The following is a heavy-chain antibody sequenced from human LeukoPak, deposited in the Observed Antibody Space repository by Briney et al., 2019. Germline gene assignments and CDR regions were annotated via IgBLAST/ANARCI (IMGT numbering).Heavy chain of an antibody. CDR1: GGSISSYY. CDR3: AGYFGGGSCADS. CDR2: IYYSGST. V-gene: IGHV4-59*08. J-gene: IGHJ4*02. Sequence: SETLSLTCTVSGGSISSYYWSWIRQPPGKGLEWIGYIYYSGSTNYNPSLKSRVTISVDTSKNQVSLQLNSVTAADTAVYYCAGYFGGGSCADSWGQGTLVTVSS. D-gene: IGHD2-15*01.